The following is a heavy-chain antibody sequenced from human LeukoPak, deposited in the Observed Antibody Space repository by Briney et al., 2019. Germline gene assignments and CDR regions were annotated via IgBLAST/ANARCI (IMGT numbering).Heavy chain of an antibody. CDR3: AKLPLYGIAVAGFSDY. D-gene: IGHD6-19*01. J-gene: IGHJ4*02. CDR1: GFTFSSYG. CDR2: IRYDGSNK. Sequence: GGSLRLSCAASGFTFSSYGMHWVRQAPGKGLEWVAFIRYDGSNKYYADSVKGRFTISRDNSKNTLYLQMNSLRAEDTAVYYCAKLPLYGIAVAGFSDYWGQGTLVTVSS. V-gene: IGHV3-30*02.